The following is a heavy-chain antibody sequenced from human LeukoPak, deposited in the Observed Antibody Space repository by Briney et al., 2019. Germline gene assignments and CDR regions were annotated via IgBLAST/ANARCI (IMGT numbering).Heavy chain of an antibody. V-gene: IGHV3-23*01. Sequence: PGGSLRLSCAASGFTFSSYGMIWVRQAPGKGLELVSSISGSDGSTYYADSVKGRFTSSRDKSKNTLYVQMNSLRAEDTAIYYCASQRSSNTHYWGQGTLVTVSS. J-gene: IGHJ4*02. CDR3: ASQRSSNTHY. D-gene: IGHD2-2*01. CDR2: ISGSDGST. CDR1: GFTFSSYG.